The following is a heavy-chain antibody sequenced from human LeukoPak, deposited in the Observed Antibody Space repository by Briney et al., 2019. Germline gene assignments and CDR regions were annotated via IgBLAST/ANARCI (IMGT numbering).Heavy chain of an antibody. Sequence: SETLSLTCSVSGDSISGSGYYWGWIRQPPGKGLEWIGSIYYSGSTYYNPSLKSRVTISVDTSKNRFSLKLSSVTAADTALYYCARGLNWGQGTLVTVSS. V-gene: IGHV4-39*01. CDR3: ARGLN. J-gene: IGHJ4*02. CDR1: GDSISGSGYY. CDR2: IYYSGST.